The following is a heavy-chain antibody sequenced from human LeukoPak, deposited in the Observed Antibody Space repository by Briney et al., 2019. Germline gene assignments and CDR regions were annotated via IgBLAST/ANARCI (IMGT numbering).Heavy chain of an antibody. V-gene: IGHV3-21*04. CDR2: ISSTSGYI. J-gene: IGHJ3*02. Sequence: GGSLRLSCAASGFTFSIYSLNWVRQAPGKGLEWVSSISSTSGYIYYADSVKGRFTISRDNAKNSLYLQMNSLRAEDTAVYYCARHRGYSYGYDAFDIWGQGTMVTVSS. D-gene: IGHD5-18*01. CDR1: GFTFSIYS. CDR3: ARHRGYSYGYDAFDI.